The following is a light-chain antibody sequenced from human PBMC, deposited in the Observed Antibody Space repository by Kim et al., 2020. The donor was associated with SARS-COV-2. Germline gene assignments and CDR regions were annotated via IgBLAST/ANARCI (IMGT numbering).Light chain of an antibody. V-gene: IGLV3-19*01. CDR2: GRN. J-gene: IGLJ3*02. Sequence: SSELTQDPAVSVALGQTVTITCQADTIRNHFVSWYQQRPGQTPVLVMYGRNVRSSGIPDRFSGSTSGNTASLTITGAQPEDEADYYCNSRDSSGYLAAFG. CDR1: TIRNHF. CDR3: NSRDSSGYLAA.